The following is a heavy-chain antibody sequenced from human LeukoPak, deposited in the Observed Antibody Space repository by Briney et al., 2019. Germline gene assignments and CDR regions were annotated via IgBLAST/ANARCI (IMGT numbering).Heavy chain of an antibody. CDR1: GGSISSYY. Sequence: SETLSLTCTVSGGSISSYYWSWIRQPAGKGLEWIGRIYTSGSTNYNPSLKSRVTMSVDTSKNQFSLKLSSVTAADTAVYYCAREEGVQHYYYMDVWGKGTTVTVSS. CDR3: AREEGVQHYYYMDV. V-gene: IGHV4-4*07. D-gene: IGHD2-2*01. J-gene: IGHJ6*03. CDR2: IYTSGST.